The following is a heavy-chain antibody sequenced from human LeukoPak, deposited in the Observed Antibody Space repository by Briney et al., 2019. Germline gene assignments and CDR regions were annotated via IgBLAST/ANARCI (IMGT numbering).Heavy chain of an antibody. CDR1: GGSISSSY. V-gene: IGHV4-59*01. J-gene: IGHJ4*02. CDR2: IYYSGST. Sequence: SETLSLTCTVSGGSISSSYWSCIRQPPGKGPEWIGNIYYSGSTNYNPSLESRVTISVDTSKNQLSLKLRSVTAADTAIYYCARGQRHFDSWGQGTLVTVSS. CDR3: ARGQRHFDS.